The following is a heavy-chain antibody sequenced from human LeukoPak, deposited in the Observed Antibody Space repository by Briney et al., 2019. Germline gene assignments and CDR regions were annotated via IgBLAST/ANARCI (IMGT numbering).Heavy chain of an antibody. J-gene: IGHJ3*02. Sequence: ASVKVSCKASGYTFTSYGISWVRQAPGQGLEWMGWISAYNGNTNYAQKLQGRVTMTTDTSTSTAYMELRSLRSDDTAVYYCARDTYYDFWSGYVPGAFDIWGQGTMVTVSS. CDR3: ARDTYYDFWSGYVPGAFDI. V-gene: IGHV1-18*01. D-gene: IGHD3-3*01. CDR1: GYTFTSYG. CDR2: ISAYNGNT.